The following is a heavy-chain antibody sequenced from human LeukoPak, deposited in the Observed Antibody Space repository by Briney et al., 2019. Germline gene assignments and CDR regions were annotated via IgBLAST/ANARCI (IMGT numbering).Heavy chain of an antibody. Sequence: ASVKVSCKASGYTFASYDINWVRQATGQGLEWMGWMNPNSGNTGYAQKFQGRVTITRNTSISTAYMELSSLRSEDTAVYYCARGLVVGATFDFDYWGQGTLVTVSS. D-gene: IGHD1-26*01. CDR1: GYTFASYD. V-gene: IGHV1-8*03. CDR2: MNPNSGNT. CDR3: ARGLVVGATFDFDY. J-gene: IGHJ4*02.